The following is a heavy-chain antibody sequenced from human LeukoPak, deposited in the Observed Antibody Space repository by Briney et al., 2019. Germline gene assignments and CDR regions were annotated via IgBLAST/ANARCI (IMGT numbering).Heavy chain of an antibody. CDR2: INSDGSST. CDR1: GFTFSSYW. Sequence: GGSLRLSCAASGFTFSSYWMHWVRQAPGKGLVWVSRINSDGSSTGYADSVKGRFTISRDNAKNTLYLQMNSLRAEDTAVYYCAREEITIVVVPAFDYWGQGTLVTVSS. J-gene: IGHJ4*02. V-gene: IGHV3-74*01. D-gene: IGHD2-2*01. CDR3: AREEITIVVVPAFDY.